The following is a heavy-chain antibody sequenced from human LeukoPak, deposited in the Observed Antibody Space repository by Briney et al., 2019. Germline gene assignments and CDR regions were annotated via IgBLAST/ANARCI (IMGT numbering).Heavy chain of an antibody. CDR2: MSTNSGNT. CDR1: GYTFTGYD. D-gene: IGHD3-3*01. Sequence: ASVKVSCKASGYTFTGYDINWVRQATGQGLEWMGWMSTNSGNTGYAQKFQGRITITRDTSISTAYMELSSLRSEDTAVYYCARGSWASGYFVDYWGQGTLVTVSS. V-gene: IGHV1-8*03. CDR3: ARGSWASGYFVDY. J-gene: IGHJ4*02.